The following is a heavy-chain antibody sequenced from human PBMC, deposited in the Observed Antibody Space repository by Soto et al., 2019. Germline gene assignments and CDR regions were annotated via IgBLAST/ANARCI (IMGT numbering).Heavy chain of an antibody. D-gene: IGHD3-10*01. CDR3: ARHNYGSGSTYFDY. Sequence: SETLSLTCAVYGGSFSNYYWSWIRQPPGKGLEWIGYIYNSGSTNYNPSLKSRVTISVDTSKNQFSLKLNSMTAADTAVYYCARHNYGSGSTYFDYWGQGTLVTVSS. CDR1: GGSFSNYY. J-gene: IGHJ4*02. V-gene: IGHV4-59*08. CDR2: IYNSGST.